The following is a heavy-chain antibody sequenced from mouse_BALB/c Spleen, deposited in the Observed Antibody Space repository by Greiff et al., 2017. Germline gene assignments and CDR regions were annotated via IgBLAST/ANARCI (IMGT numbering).Heavy chain of an antibody. CDR3: ARSDYGSSSYAMDY. CDR2: IYPGGGYT. V-gene: IGHV1-63*02. CDR1: GYTFTNYW. Sequence: VKLQESGAELVRPGTSVKISCKASGYTFTNYWLGWVKQRPGHGLEWIGDIYPGGGYTNYNEKFKGKATLTADTSSSTAYMQLSSLTSEDSAVYFCARSDYGSSSYAMDYWGQGTSVTVSS. J-gene: IGHJ4*01. D-gene: IGHD1-1*01.